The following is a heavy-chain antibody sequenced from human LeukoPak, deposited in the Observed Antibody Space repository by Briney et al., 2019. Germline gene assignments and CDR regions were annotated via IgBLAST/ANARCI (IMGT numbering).Heavy chain of an antibody. Sequence: ASVKVSCTASGYTFTSYGISWVRQAPGQGLEWMGWISAYNGNTNYAQKLQGRVTMTTDTSTSTAYMELRSLRSDDTAVYYCAREGSDYGDYAGHYWGQGTLVTVSS. CDR3: AREGSDYGDYAGHY. J-gene: IGHJ4*02. CDR2: ISAYNGNT. CDR1: GYTFTSYG. V-gene: IGHV1-18*01. D-gene: IGHD4-17*01.